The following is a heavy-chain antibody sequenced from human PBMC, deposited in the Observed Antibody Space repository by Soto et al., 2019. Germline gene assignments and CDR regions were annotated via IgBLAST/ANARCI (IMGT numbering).Heavy chain of an antibody. CDR1: GNTFTSYG. J-gene: IGHJ5*02. CDR3: AKRYYGKNCFDP. Sequence: ASVKVSCKASGNTFTSYGISWVRQAPGQGLEWMGWISPFNGNTNYAQKLQGRVTMTTDTSTSTAYMELRSLRSDDTAVYYCAKRYYGKNCFDPWGQGTLVTVSS. CDR2: ISPFNGNT. V-gene: IGHV1-18*01. D-gene: IGHD3-10*01.